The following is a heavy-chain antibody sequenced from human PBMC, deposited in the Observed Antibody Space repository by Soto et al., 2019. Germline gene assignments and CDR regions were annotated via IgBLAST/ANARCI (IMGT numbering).Heavy chain of an antibody. J-gene: IGHJ6*03. Sequence: PGGSLRLSCAASGFTFSDSFMSWSRQTPGKGLKWLSYISGRDGNIYYADSVRGRFTISRDNAKNSVYLQMNSLRAEDTAVYYCAGDQGPNYMAVWGKGTTVTVS. CDR1: GFTFSDSF. CDR2: ISGRDGNI. V-gene: IGHV3-11*01. CDR3: AGDQGPNYMAV.